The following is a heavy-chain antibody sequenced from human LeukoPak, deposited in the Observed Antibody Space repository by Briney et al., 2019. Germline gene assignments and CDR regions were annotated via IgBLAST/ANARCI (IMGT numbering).Heavy chain of an antibody. CDR3: ARENDVTGNALDV. CDR2: IYYSGST. V-gene: IGHV4-59*01. Sequence: SETLSLTCTVSGGSISSYYWSWIRQPPGKGLEWIGYIYYSGSTNYNPSLKSRVTISVDTSKNQFSLKLSSVTAADTAVYYCARENDVTGNALDVWGQGTTVTASS. CDR1: GGSISSYY. D-gene: IGHD2-2*01. J-gene: IGHJ6*02.